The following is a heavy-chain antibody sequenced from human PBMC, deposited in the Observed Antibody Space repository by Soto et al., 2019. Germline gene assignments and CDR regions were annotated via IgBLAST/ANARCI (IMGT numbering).Heavy chain of an antibody. CDR3: AKDRYRYYGSGSYYHYYMDV. CDR1: GFTFSSYG. D-gene: IGHD3-10*01. Sequence: QVQLVESGGGVVQPGRSLRLSCAASGFTFSSYGMHWVRQAPGKGLEWVAVISYDGSNKYYADSVKGRFTISRDNSKITLYLQMNSLRAEETAVYYCAKDRYRYYGSGSYYHYYMDVWGKGTTVTVSS. J-gene: IGHJ6*03. V-gene: IGHV3-30*18. CDR2: ISYDGSNK.